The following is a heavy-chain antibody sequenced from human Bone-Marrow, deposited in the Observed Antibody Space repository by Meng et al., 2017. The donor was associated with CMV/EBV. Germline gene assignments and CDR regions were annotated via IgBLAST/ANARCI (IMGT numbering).Heavy chain of an antibody. CDR1: GFTFSSYW. V-gene: IGHV3-7*01. Sequence: GESLKISCAGSGFTFSSYWMSWVRQAPGKGLEWVANIKQDGSEKYYVDSVKGRFTISRDNAKSSLYLQMNSLRAEDTAMYYCARTYDFWSGTDYWGQGTLVTVSS. CDR2: IKQDGSEK. D-gene: IGHD3-3*01. CDR3: ARTYDFWSGTDY. J-gene: IGHJ4*02.